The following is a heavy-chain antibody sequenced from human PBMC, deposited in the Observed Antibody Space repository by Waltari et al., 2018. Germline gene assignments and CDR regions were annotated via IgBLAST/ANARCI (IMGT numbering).Heavy chain of an antibody. CDR3: AGCSCGSGSYYRVIEDY. Sequence: QVQLVQSGAEVKKPGSSVKVSCKASGGTFSSYAISWVRQAPGQGLAWMGGSIPIFGTGNYARELPGGVTITADESTSTAYMGLSSLRSEDTAVYDCAGCSCGSGSYYRVIEDYWGQGTLVTVSS. V-gene: IGHV1-69*01. CDR2: SIPIFGTG. CDR1: GGTFSSYA. D-gene: IGHD3-10*01. J-gene: IGHJ4*02.